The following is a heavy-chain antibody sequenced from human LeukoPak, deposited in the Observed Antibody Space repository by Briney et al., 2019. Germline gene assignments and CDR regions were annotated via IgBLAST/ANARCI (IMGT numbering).Heavy chain of an antibody. J-gene: IGHJ3*02. D-gene: IGHD1-20*01. CDR3: AREFWCNDNNCYLSSFDI. CDR2: ISAYNGKT. Sequence: ASVKVSCKASGYTFTNYAIIWVRQAPGQGLEWMAYISAYNGKTEYAQKIKGRFTLTTVTSTNAAYMELSSLRSDDTAVYYCAREFWCNDNNCYLSSFDIWGQGTVVSVSS. V-gene: IGHV1-18*01. CDR1: GYTFTNYA.